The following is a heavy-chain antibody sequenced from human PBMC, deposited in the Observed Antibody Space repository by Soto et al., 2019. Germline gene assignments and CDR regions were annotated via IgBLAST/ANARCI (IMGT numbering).Heavy chain of an antibody. D-gene: IGHD3-22*01. J-gene: IGHJ4*02. V-gene: IGHV1-69*13. CDR1: GGTFSSYA. CDR3: ARRTGPEYYYDSSGYYGPQD. Sequence: SVKVSCKASGGTFSSYAISWVRQAPGQGLEWMGGIIPIFGTANYAQKFQGRVTITADESTSTAYMELSSLRSEDTAVYYCARRTGPEYYYDSSGYYGPQDWGQGTLVTVSS. CDR2: IIPIFGTA.